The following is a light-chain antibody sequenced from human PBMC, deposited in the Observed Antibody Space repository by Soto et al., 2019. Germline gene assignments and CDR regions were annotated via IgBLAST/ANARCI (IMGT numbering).Light chain of an antibody. CDR1: QSVSNNY. CDR3: QQYGSSPT. Sequence: EIVLTQSPGTLSLSPGERATLSCRASQSVSNNYLAWYQQKPGQAPRLLIYATSSRATGIPDRFTGGGAGTGFTLTISRLEPEDSAVYYCQQYGSSPTFGGGTKVDI. CDR2: ATS. V-gene: IGKV3-20*01. J-gene: IGKJ4*01.